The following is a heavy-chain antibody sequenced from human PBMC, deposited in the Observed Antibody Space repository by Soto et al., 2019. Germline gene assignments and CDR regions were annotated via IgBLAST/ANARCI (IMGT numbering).Heavy chain of an antibody. CDR2: IIPMFDTP. Sequence: QVQLVQSETEVKKPGSAVKVSCKASGGTFNTYAMNWVRQAPGQGREWMGGIIPMFDTPRYAQKFQGRVTITVDESTTTAYMELSSLRSADPAVYYCTRSIGSGGVIGGFDYWGQGTLVTVSS. D-gene: IGHD3-16*02. CDR1: GGTFNTYA. V-gene: IGHV1-69*01. J-gene: IGHJ4*02. CDR3: TRSIGSGGVIGGFDY.